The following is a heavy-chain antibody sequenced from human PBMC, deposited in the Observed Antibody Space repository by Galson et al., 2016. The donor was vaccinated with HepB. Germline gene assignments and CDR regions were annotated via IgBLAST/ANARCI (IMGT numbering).Heavy chain of an antibody. Sequence: PALVKPTQTLTLTCTVSGFSLNNTRMGVSWIRQPPGKALEWLTSIFSNDEKSFGPSLKSRLIISRDTSKSQVVLTMTHMDSVDTATYYCARITTGSGTYFYGPLLAHYYHGMDVWGKGIAVTVSS. V-gene: IGHV2-26*01. J-gene: IGHJ6*04. CDR1: GFSLNNTRMG. CDR2: IFSNDEK. CDR3: ARITTGSGTYFYGPLLAHYYHGMDV. D-gene: IGHD3-10*01.